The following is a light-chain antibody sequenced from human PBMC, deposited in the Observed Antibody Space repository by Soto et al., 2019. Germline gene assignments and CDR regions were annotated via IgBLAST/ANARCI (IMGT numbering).Light chain of an antibody. J-gene: IGKJ1*01. CDR3: QQYHRSPRT. CDR2: GAS. V-gene: IGKV3-20*01. Sequence: EIVLTQSPGTLSLSPGKRATLSCRASQSVSSYYLAWFQHKPGRPPWLLIYGASIRATGIPDRFSGSGSGTDFTLTISRLEPEDFAVYYCQQYHRSPRTFGQGTRVEIK. CDR1: QSVSSYY.